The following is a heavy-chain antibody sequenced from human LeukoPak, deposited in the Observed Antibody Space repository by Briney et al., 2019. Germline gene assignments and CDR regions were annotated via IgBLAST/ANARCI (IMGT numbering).Heavy chain of an antibody. CDR3: VRSYNMDV. Sequence: GGSLRLSCAASGFTFSNSAMTWVRQAPGKGLEWVTTIGDSGGGIHYADSVKGRFTISRDNSKNTLYLQMSSLRAEDTAVYYCVRSYNMDVWGQGTTVTVSS. J-gene: IGHJ6*02. D-gene: IGHD5-24*01. CDR1: GFTFSNSA. V-gene: IGHV3-23*01. CDR2: IGDSGGGI.